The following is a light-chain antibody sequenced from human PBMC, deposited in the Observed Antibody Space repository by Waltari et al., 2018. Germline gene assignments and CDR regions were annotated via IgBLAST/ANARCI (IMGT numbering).Light chain of an antibody. CDR1: RNIRTY. CDR3: QQTYSDPRT. CDR2: AAY. J-gene: IGKJ4*01. V-gene: IGKV1-39*01. Sequence: DIQMTQPPPSLSASVGDRVTITRRASRNIRTYLNWYQQTPGKAPRLLIYAAYTLRSGVPARFSASRSGTNFALTLSSLQPEDFATFYCQQTYSDPRTFGGGTKV.